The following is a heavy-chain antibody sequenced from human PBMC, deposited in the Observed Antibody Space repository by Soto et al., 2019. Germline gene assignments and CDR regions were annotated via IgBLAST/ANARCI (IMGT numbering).Heavy chain of an antibody. J-gene: IGHJ5*02. V-gene: IGHV4-59*12. CDR2: IYYSKST. CDR1: GPSISSFY. Sequence: SETLSLTCTVSGPSISSFYWSWSRQHPGKGLEWIGYIYYSKSTNYDPSLTSRVTISLDTSKNQFSLKLTSVTAADTAVYYCARSVFPWGQGTLVTVSS. CDR3: ARSVFP.